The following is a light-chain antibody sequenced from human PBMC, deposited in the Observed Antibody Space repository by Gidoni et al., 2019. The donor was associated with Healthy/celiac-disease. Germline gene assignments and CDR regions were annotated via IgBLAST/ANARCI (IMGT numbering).Light chain of an antibody. CDR2: KVS. Sequence: DVVMTQSPLSLPVTLGQPASISCRSSQSLVYSDGNTYLNWFQQRPGQSPRRLIYKVSNRDSGVPDRLKISRVEAEDVGVYYCMQGTHWPPWTFGQGTKVEIK. CDR1: QSLVYSDGNTY. J-gene: IGKJ1*01. CDR3: MQGTHWPPWT. V-gene: IGKV2-30*01.